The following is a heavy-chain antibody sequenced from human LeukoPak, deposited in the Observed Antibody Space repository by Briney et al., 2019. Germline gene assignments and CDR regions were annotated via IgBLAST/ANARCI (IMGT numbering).Heavy chain of an antibody. Sequence: ASVKVSCKASGYTFTGYYMHWVRQAPGQGLEWMGWINPNSGGTNYAQKFQGWVTMTRDTSISTAYMELSRLRSDDTAVYYCARGTGAAAGQGYFDYWGQGTLVTVSS. CDR1: GYTFTGYY. D-gene: IGHD6-13*01. J-gene: IGHJ4*02. V-gene: IGHV1-2*04. CDR2: INPNSGGT. CDR3: ARGTGAAAGQGYFDY.